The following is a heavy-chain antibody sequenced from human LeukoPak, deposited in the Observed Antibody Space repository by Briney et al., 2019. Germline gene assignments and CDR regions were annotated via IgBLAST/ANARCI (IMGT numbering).Heavy chain of an antibody. CDR3: ARERARLALLSLTFDY. CDR1: GFTFSSYG. V-gene: IGHV3-33*01. Sequence: PGGSLRLSCAASGFTFSSYGMHWVRQAPGKGLEWVAVIWYDGSNKYYADSVKGRFTISRDNSKNTLYLQMNSLRAEDTAVYYCARERARLALLSLTFDYWGQGTLVTVSS. CDR2: IWYDGSNK. J-gene: IGHJ4*02. D-gene: IGHD3-9*01.